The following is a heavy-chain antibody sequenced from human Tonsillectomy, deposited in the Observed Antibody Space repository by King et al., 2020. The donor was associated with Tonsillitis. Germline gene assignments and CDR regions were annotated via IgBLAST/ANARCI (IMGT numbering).Heavy chain of an antibody. Sequence: QLQESGPGLVKPSETLSLTCTVSGGSISSSSYYWGWIRQPPGKGLEWIGSIYYSGSTYYNPSLKSRVTISVDTSKNQFSLKLSSGTAADTAVYYCARPLSYGNFDYWGQGTLVTVSS. CDR1: GGSISSSSYY. J-gene: IGHJ4*02. CDR2: IYYSGST. V-gene: IGHV4-39*01. D-gene: IGHD5-18*01. CDR3: ARPLSYGNFDY.